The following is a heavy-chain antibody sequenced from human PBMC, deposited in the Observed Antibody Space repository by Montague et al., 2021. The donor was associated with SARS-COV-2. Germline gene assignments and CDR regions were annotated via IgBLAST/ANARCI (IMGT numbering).Heavy chain of an antibody. D-gene: IGHD5-12*01. CDR2: ISSSGSTI. V-gene: IGHV3-48*03. J-gene: IGHJ4*02. CDR3: ARGLPGLRARALFDY. Sequence: SLRLSCAASGFIFSSYEMNWVRQAPGKGLEWVSYISSSGSTIYYADSVKGRFTISRDNAKNSLYLQMNSLRAEDTAVYYCARGLPGLRARALFDYWGQGSLVTGSS. CDR1: GFIFSSYE.